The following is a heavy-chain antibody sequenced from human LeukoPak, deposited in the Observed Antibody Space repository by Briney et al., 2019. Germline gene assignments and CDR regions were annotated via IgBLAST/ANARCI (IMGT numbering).Heavy chain of an antibody. CDR1: GGSFSGYY. D-gene: IGHD1-14*01. Sequence: SETLSLTCAVYGGSFSGYYWSWIRQPPGKGLEWSGEINHSGSTNYNPSLKSRVTISVDTSKNQFSLKLSSVTAADTAVYYCARHRSYRAYYYYYMDVWGKGTTVTISS. V-gene: IGHV4-34*01. CDR2: INHSGST. J-gene: IGHJ6*03. CDR3: ARHRSYRAYYYYYMDV.